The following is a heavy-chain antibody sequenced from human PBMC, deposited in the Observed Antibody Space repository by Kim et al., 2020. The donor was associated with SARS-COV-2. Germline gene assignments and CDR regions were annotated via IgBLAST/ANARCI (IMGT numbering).Heavy chain of an antibody. Sequence: SQTLSLTCAISGDAVSSNSAAWNWIRQSPSRGLEWLGRTYYRSKWSNDYAVSVKSRITIDPDTSKNQFSLHLNSVTPEDTAVDYCARAVAGRNWFDPWGQGTLVTVSS. CDR2: TYYRSKWSN. CDR1: GDAVSSNSAA. J-gene: IGHJ5*02. CDR3: ARAVAGRNWFDP. D-gene: IGHD6-19*01. V-gene: IGHV6-1*01.